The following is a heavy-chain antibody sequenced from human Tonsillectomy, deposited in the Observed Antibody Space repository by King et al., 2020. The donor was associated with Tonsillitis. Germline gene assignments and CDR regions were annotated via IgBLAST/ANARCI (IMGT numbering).Heavy chain of an antibody. CDR3: ARDLPQTSGGPIDY. J-gene: IGHJ4*02. CDR1: GFTFSRSS. Sequence: ELQLLQSGGGLVKPGGSLRLSCAASGFTFSRSSMNWVRQAPGKGLEWVSSIRSSISYIYYADSVKGRFTISRDNAKNSLYLQMKSLRAEDTAVYYCARDLPQTSGGPIDYWVQGTLVTVSS. D-gene: IGHD3-16*01. V-gene: IGHV3-21*01. CDR2: IRSSISYI.